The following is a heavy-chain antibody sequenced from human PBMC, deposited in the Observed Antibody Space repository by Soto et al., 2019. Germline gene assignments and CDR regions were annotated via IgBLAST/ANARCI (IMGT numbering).Heavy chain of an antibody. CDR1: GFTVSSSY. Sequence: GGSLRLSCAASGFTVSSSYMSWVHQAPGKGLEWVSVIYSGGSTYYADSVKGRFTISRHNSKNTLYLQMNSLRAEDTAVYYCASLEYGDYGWDAFDIWGQGTMVTVSS. J-gene: IGHJ3*02. CDR3: ASLEYGDYGWDAFDI. V-gene: IGHV3-53*04. CDR2: IYSGGST. D-gene: IGHD4-17*01.